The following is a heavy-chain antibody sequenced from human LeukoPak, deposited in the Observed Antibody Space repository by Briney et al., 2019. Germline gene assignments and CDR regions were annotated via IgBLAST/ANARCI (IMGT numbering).Heavy chain of an antibody. J-gene: IGHJ4*02. CDR3: ARVKLRFWEWSPRFDY. CDR2: INHSGST. D-gene: IGHD3-3*01. Sequence: SETLSLTCAVYGGSFSGYYWSWIRQPPGKGLEWIGEINHSGSTNYNPSLKSRVTISVDTSKNQFSLKLSSVTAADTAVYYCARVKLRFWEWSPRFDYGGQGTLVTVSS. V-gene: IGHV4-34*01. CDR1: GGSFSGYY.